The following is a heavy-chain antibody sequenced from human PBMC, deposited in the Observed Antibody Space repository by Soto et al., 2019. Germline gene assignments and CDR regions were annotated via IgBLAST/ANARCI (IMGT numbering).Heavy chain of an antibody. V-gene: IGHV1-46*03. J-gene: IGHJ4*02. CDR1: GYTFTSYY. CDR3: AVEYSSSFFDY. D-gene: IGHD6-6*01. Sequence: QVQLVQSGAEVKKPGASVKVSCKASGYTFTSYYMHWVPQPPGQGLQRMGIINPSGGSTGYAQKFQGGVTMTRDTYTSTVYVELSSLRSEDTAVYYCAVEYSSSFFDYWGQGTLVTVSS. CDR2: INPSGGST.